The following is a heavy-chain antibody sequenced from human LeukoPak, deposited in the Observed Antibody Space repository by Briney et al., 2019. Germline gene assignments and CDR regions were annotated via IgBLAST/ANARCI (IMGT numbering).Heavy chain of an antibody. CDR3: ARPPGFGELFPYFDY. CDR2: ISGSGGST. D-gene: IGHD3-10*01. J-gene: IGHJ4*02. V-gene: IGHV3-23*01. Sequence: GGSLRLSCAASRFTFSNAWMSWVRQAPGKGLEWVSAISGSGGSTYYADSVKGRFTLSRDNSKNALYLQMNSLRAEDTAVYYCARPPGFGELFPYFDYWGQGTLVTVSS. CDR1: RFTFSNAW.